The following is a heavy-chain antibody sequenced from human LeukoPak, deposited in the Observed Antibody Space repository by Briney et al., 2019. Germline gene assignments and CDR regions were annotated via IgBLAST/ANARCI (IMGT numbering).Heavy chain of an antibody. CDR1: GFTFSSYD. J-gene: IGHJ3*02. V-gene: IGHV3-13*01. CDR2: IGSTGDT. D-gene: IGHD2-21*02. CDR3: ARDFSVETAQDVWVDAFDI. Sequence: GGSLRLSCAASGFTFSSYDMHWVRQATGKGLEWVSAIGSTGDTYYPGSVKGRFTISRENAKNSLYLQMNSLRAGDTAVYYCARDFSVETAQDVWVDAFDIWGQGTMVTVSS.